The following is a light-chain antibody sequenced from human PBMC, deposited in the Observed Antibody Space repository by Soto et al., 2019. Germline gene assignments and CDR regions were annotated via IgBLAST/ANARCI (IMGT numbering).Light chain of an antibody. J-gene: IGKJ4*01. CDR1: QSVSSSH. V-gene: IGKV3-20*01. Sequence: EIVLTQSPGTLSLSPGERATLSRRASQSVSSSHLAWYQQKPGQAPRLLIYGTSSRATGIPDRFSGSGSGTDFTLTISRLEPEDFAVYYCQQYGRSPLTFGGGTKVDI. CDR3: QQYGRSPLT. CDR2: GTS.